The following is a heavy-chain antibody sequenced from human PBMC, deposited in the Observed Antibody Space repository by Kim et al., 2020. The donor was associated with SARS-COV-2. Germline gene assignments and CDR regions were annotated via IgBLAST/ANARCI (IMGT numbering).Heavy chain of an antibody. V-gene: IGHV3-7*03. CDR3: ARGAFWSGYYTLYYYDY. CDR1: GFTFSNYW. D-gene: IGHD3-3*01. CDR2: IKEDGSEK. J-gene: IGHJ4*02. Sequence: GSLRLSCAASGFTFSNYWMSWVRQAPGKGLEWVANIKEDGSEKYYVDAVEGRFTISRDNAKNSLYLQMNSLRTEDTAVYYCARGAFWSGYYTLYYYDYWGQGTLVTVSS.